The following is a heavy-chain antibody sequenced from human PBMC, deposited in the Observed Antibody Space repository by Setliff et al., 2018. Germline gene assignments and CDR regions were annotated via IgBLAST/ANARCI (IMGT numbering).Heavy chain of an antibody. V-gene: IGHV3-73*01. CDR2: IRSKADSYAT. CDR1: GFTFSGSA. CDR3: TFARDGYDVFDI. D-gene: IGHD5-18*01. J-gene: IGHJ3*02. Sequence: GGSLRLSCAASGFTFSGSAVYWVRQASGRGLEWVGRIRSKADSYATAYAASVKARCTISRDDSKNTAYLQVNSLKTEDTAVYYCTFARDGYDVFDIWGQGTMVTVSS.